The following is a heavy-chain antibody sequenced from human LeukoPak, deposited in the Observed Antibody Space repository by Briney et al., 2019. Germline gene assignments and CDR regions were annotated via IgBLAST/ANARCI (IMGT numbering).Heavy chain of an antibody. CDR3: ARVGIVGYAFDI. V-gene: IGHV5-51*01. CDR2: IYPDDSDT. CDR1: GYTFTTNW. J-gene: IGHJ3*02. Sequence: GESLKISCKASGYTFTTNWIGWVRQMPGKGPEWMGIIYPDDSDTKYGPSFQGQVTISADKSLSTAYLQWSSLKASDTAMYHCARVGIVGYAFDIWGQGTMVTVSS. D-gene: IGHD2-15*01.